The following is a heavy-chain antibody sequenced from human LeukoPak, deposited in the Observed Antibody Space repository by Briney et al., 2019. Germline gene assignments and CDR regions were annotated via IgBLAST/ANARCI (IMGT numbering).Heavy chain of an antibody. CDR3: ARGQGA. V-gene: IGHV3-23*01. CDR1: GFAFSFYA. Sequence: GGSLRLSCAASGFAFSFYAMSWLRQPPGKGLEWVSTINANSGTTSYAASVRGRFTISRDNSKNTLYLQMNSLRAEDTAVYYCARGQGAWGQGTLVTVSS. CDR2: INANSGTT. J-gene: IGHJ4*02.